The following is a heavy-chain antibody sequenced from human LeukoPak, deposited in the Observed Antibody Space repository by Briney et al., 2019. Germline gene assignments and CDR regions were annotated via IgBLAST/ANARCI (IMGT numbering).Heavy chain of an antibody. J-gene: IGHJ4*02. CDR3: ARGAYGNPSSADY. D-gene: IGHD4-17*01. Sequence: GASVKVSCKASGYTFTGYYMHWVRQAPGQGLEWMGWINPNSGGTNYAQKFQGRVTMTRDTSISTAYMELSRLRSDDTAVYYCARGAYGNPSSADYWGQGTLVTVSS. V-gene: IGHV1-2*02. CDR2: INPNSGGT. CDR1: GYTFTGYY.